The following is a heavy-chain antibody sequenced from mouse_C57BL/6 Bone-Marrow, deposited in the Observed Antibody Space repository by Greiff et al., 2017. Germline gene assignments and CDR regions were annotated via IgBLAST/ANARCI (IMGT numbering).Heavy chain of an antibody. CDR3: ARKKTSNYFDY. J-gene: IGHJ2*01. V-gene: IGHV1-63*01. CDR1: GYTFTNYW. Sequence: VQLQQSGAALVRPGTSVKMSCKASGYTFTNYWIGWAKQRPGHGLEWIGAIYPGGGYTNYNEKFKGKATLTADKSSSTSYMQFSSLTSEDSAIYYCARKKTSNYFDYWGQGTTLTVSS. CDR2: IYPGGGYT.